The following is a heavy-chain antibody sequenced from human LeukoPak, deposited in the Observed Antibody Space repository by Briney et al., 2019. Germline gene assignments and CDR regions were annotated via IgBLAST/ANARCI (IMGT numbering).Heavy chain of an antibody. CDR2: IYYTGRT. J-gene: IGHJ4*02. CDR3: AKIASSGTRFDC. D-gene: IGHD6-13*01. CDR1: GGSISSFY. V-gene: IGHV4-59*01. Sequence: SETLSPTCSVSGGSISSFYWRWIPQPPREGQGWIGYIYYTGRTNYNPSLKSRVTISVDTSKNQFSLNLSSVTAADTAVYYCAKIASSGTRFDCWGQGTLLTVSS.